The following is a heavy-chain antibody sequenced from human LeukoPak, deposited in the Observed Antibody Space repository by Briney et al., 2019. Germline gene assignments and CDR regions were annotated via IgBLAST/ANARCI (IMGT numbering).Heavy chain of an antibody. J-gene: IGHJ5*02. CDR2: IYYSGST. V-gene: IGHV4-59*12. Sequence: PSETLSLTCTVSGGSISSYYWSWIRQPPGKGLEWIGYIYYSGSTNYNPSLKSRVTISVDTSKNQFSLKLSSVTAADTAVYYCAREEVWGIVVVPAAIPASWFDPWGQGTLVTVSS. CDR1: GGSISSYY. D-gene: IGHD2-2*02. CDR3: AREEVWGIVVVPAAIPASWFDP.